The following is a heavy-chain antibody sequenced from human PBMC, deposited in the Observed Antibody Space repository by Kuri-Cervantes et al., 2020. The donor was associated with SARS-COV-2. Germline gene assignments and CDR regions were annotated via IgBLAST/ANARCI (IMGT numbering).Heavy chain of an antibody. CDR1: GGSFSGYY. Sequence: SETLSLTCAVYGGSFSGYYWSWIRQPPGKGLEWIGEINHSGSTNYDPSLKSRVTISVDTSKNQFSLKLSSVTAADTAVYYCARCRRIAAASQWFDPWGQGTLVTVSS. CDR2: INHSGST. CDR3: ARCRRIAAASQWFDP. D-gene: IGHD6-13*01. V-gene: IGHV4-34*01. J-gene: IGHJ5*02.